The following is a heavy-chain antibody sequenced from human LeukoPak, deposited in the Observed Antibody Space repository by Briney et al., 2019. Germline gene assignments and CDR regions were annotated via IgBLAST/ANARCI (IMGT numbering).Heavy chain of an antibody. Sequence: GGSLRLSSAASGFTLSSYWMHWVRQAPGKGLVWVSRINSDGSSTSYADSVNGRFTISRDNAKNTLYLQMNSLRAEDTAVYYCARRYCSSTSCYKGLDYWGQGTLVTVSS. V-gene: IGHV3-74*01. CDR1: GFTLSSYW. CDR3: ARRYCSSTSCYKGLDY. J-gene: IGHJ4*02. CDR2: INSDGSST. D-gene: IGHD2-2*02.